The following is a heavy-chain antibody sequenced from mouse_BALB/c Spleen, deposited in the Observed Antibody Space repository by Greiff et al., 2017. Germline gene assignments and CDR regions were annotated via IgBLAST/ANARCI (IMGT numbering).Heavy chain of an antibody. V-gene: IGHV5-6-5*01. J-gene: IGHJ4*01. D-gene: IGHD2-3*01. Sequence: DVKLVESGGGLVKPGGSLKLSCAASGFTFSSYAMSWVRQTPEKRLEWVASISSGGSTYYPDSVKGRFTISRDNARNILYLQMSSLRSEDTAMYYCARGEAIYDGYYDYAMDYWGQGTSVTVSA. CDR3: ARGEAIYDGYYDYAMDY. CDR2: ISSGGST. CDR1: GFTFSSYA.